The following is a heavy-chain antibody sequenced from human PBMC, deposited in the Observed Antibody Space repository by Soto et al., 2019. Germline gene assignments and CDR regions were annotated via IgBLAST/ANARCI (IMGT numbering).Heavy chain of an antibody. CDR1: GFTFSSYA. CDR2: ISGSGGST. J-gene: IGHJ5*02. Sequence: EVQLLESGGGLVQPGGSLRLSCAASGFTFSSYAMSWVRQAPGKGLEWVSAISGSGGSTYYADSVKGRFTISRDNSKNTLYLQMNSLRAEDTAVYYCAKSRSQWLEPGNGFDPWGQGTLVTVSS. V-gene: IGHV3-23*01. CDR3: AKSRSQWLEPGNGFDP. D-gene: IGHD6-19*01.